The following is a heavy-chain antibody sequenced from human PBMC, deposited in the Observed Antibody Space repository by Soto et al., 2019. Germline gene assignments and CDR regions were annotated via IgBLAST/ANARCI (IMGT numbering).Heavy chain of an antibody. J-gene: IGHJ4*02. CDR3: AKHHTTY. CDR1: GFTFSSYG. Sequence: GSLRLSCAASGFTFSSYGMHWVRQAPGKGLEWVAVISYDGSNKYYADSVKGRFTISRDNSKNTLYLQMNSLRAEDTAVYYCAKHHTTYWGQGTLVTVSS. V-gene: IGHV3-30*18. CDR2: ISYDGSNK.